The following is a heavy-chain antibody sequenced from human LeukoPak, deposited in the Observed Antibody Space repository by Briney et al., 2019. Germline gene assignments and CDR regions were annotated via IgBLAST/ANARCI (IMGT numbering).Heavy chain of an antibody. J-gene: IGHJ4*02. Sequence: GGSLRLSCATSGLTFRTTWMHWVRQAPGKGLMWVSRMNGEGTSIDYADSVKGRFTVSRDYAKNTLFLQMNNLRTEDTALYFCATARNFRFEYWGQGSLVIVSA. V-gene: IGHV3-74*01. CDR3: ATARNFRFEY. D-gene: IGHD1-7*01. CDR1: GLTFRTTW. CDR2: MNGEGTSI.